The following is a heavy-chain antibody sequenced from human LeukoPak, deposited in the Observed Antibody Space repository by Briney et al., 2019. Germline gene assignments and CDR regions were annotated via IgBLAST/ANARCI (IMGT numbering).Heavy chain of an antibody. J-gene: IGHJ4*02. D-gene: IGHD5-18*01. Sequence: SETLSLTCTVSGGSISSSSAYWGWIRQPPGKGLEWIGSIYYSKHMYYNPSLKSRVTISADTSKNPFSLTLGSVSATDTAVYYCVSPRGFSYGSFDYWGQGTLVAVSS. CDR2: IYYSKHM. CDR1: GGSISSSSAY. V-gene: IGHV4-39*01. CDR3: VSPRGFSYGSFDY.